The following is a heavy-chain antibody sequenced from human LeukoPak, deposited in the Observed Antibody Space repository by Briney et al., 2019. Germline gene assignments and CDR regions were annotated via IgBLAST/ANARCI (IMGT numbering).Heavy chain of an antibody. CDR1: GYTFTSYY. J-gene: IGHJ2*01. D-gene: IGHD5-24*01. Sequence: ASVKVSCKASGYTFTSYYMHWVRQAPGQGLEWMGIINTSGGSTSYAQKFQGRVTMTRDTSTSTVYMELSSLRSEDTAVYYCARDGVRDGYKYWYFDLWGRGTLVTVSS. CDR2: INTSGGST. CDR3: ARDGVRDGYKYWYFDL. V-gene: IGHV1-46*01.